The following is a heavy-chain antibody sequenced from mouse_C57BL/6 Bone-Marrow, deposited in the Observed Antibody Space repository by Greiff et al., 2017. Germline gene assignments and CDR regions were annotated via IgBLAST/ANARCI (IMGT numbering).Heavy chain of an antibody. CDR2: INPGSGGT. CDR3: ARSSGYLDY. Sequence: QVQLQQSGAELVRPGTSVKVSCKASGYAFTNYLIEWVKQRPGQGLEWIGVINPGSGGTNYNEKFKGKATLTADKSSSTAYMQLSSLTSEDSAVYCCARSSGYLDYWGQGTTLTVSS. CDR1: GYAFTNYL. V-gene: IGHV1-54*01. D-gene: IGHD1-3*01. J-gene: IGHJ2*01.